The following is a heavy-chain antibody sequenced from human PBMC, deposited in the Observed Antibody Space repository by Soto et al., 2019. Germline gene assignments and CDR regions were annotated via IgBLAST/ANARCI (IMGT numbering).Heavy chain of an antibody. D-gene: IGHD5-18*01. CDR2: IIPIIGTA. CDR3: AGVWGESSYGNYYYYDGMDV. J-gene: IGHJ6*02. V-gene: IGHV1-69*12. CDR1: GGTFSSYA. Sequence: QVQLVQSGAAVKKPGSSVKVSCKASGGTFSSYAISWVRQAPGQGLEWMGGIIPIIGTANYAQKFQGRVTITADESTSTAYMELSSLRSEDTAVYYCAGVWGESSYGNYYYYDGMDVWGQGTTVTVSS.